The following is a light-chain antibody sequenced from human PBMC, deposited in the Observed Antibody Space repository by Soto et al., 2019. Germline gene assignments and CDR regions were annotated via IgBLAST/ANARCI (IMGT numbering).Light chain of an antibody. Sequence: EIVMTQSPATLSVSPGERAALSCRASQSVSSNLAWYQHKPGQAPRLLIYGASTRATGIPARFSGSGSGTEFTLTISSLQSEDFAVDYCQQYNNWPPGTFGQGTKLEI. J-gene: IGKJ2*02. V-gene: IGKV3D-15*01. CDR2: GAS. CDR3: QQYNNWPPGT. CDR1: QSVSSN.